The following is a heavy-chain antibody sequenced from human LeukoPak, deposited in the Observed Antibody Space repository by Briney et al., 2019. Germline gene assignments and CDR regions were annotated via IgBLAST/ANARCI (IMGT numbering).Heavy chain of an antibody. CDR3: ARAWWEQYNWFDP. CDR2: IIPIFGTA. D-gene: IGHD1/OR15-1a*01. V-gene: IGHV1-69*05. Sequence: ASVTVSCKASGGTFSSYAISWVRQAPGQGLEWMGEIIPIFGTANYAQKFQGRVTITTDESTSTAYMELSSLRSEDTAVYYCARAWWEQYNWFDPWGQGTLVTVSS. J-gene: IGHJ5*02. CDR1: GGTFSSYA.